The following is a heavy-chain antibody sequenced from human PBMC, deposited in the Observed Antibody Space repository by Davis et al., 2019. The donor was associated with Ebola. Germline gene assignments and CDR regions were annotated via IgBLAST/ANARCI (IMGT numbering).Heavy chain of an antibody. CDR3: ARVVRELSPDDDAFDI. V-gene: IGHV4-30-2*01. Sequence: PSETLSLTCAVSGGSISSGGYSWSWIRQPPGKGLEWIGYIYHSGSTYYNPSLKSRVTISVDRSKNQFSLKLSSVTAADTAVYYCARVVRELSPDDDAFDIWGQGTMVTVSS. CDR2: IYHSGST. D-gene: IGHD3-16*02. J-gene: IGHJ3*02. CDR1: GGSISSGGYS.